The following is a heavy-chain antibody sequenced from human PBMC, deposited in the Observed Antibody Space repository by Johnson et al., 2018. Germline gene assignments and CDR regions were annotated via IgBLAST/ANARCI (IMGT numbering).Heavy chain of an antibody. J-gene: IGHJ5*02. CDR3: ARSPGQHNTWFDP. V-gene: IGHV3-48*02. Sequence: VRLGQSGGGLVQPGGSRRLCCAASGFTFSSYSMNWVRQAPGRGLEWVSFISSSSSTIYYSASVKGRFTVSRDKAKNSLYLQMHSRRDEDTAVSYCARSPGQHNTWFDPRGQGTLVTVSS. CDR2: ISSSSSTI. D-gene: IGHD1-1*01. CDR1: GFTFSSYS.